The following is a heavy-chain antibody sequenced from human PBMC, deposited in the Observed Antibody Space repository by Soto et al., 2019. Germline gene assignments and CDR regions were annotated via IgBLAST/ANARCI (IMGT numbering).Heavy chain of an antibody. CDR2: ISWNSDTR. CDR3: AKAVYDSTGFGDYYYGMDV. J-gene: IGHJ6*02. D-gene: IGHD3-22*01. Sequence: EVQLVESGGGLVQPGRSLRLSCVGSGFIFDDYAMHWVRQVPGKALEWVSVISWNSDTRGYADSVKGRFTISRDNAKNSLYLQRNSLGVEDTALYYCAKAVYDSTGFGDYYYGMDVWGQGTTVTVSS. V-gene: IGHV3-9*01. CDR1: GFIFDDYA.